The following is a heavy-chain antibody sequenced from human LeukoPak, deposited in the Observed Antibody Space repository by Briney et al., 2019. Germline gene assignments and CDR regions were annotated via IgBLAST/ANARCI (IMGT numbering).Heavy chain of an antibody. Sequence: GGSLRLSCAASGFTFSSYGMHWVRQAPGKGLEWVAVIWYDGSNKYHADSVKGRFTISRDNSKNTLYLQMNSLRAEDTAVYYCAREVDGVSYYDSSGYLGTRYYYYMDVWGKGTTVTVSS. J-gene: IGHJ6*03. D-gene: IGHD3-22*01. V-gene: IGHV3-33*01. CDR2: IWYDGSNK. CDR1: GFTFSSYG. CDR3: AREVDGVSYYDSSGYLGTRYYYYMDV.